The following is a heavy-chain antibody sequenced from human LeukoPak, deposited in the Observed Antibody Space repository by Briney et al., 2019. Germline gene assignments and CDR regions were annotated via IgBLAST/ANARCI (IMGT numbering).Heavy chain of an antibody. CDR1: GFTFDDYT. CDR3: AKDIGASAMANPMDY. D-gene: IGHD5-18*01. V-gene: IGHV3-43*01. CDR2: ISWDGGST. J-gene: IGHJ4*02. Sequence: GGSLRLSCAASGFTFDDYTMHWVRQAPGKGLEWVSLISWDGGSTYYADSVKGRFTISRDNSKNSLYLQMNSLRTEDTALYYCAKDIGASAMANPMDYWGQGTLVTVSS.